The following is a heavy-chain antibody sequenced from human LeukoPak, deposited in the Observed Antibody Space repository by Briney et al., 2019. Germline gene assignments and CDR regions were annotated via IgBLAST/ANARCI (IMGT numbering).Heavy chain of an antibody. V-gene: IGHV4-34*01. Sequence: SETLSLTCAVFGGSLSDYNWSWFRQPPGKGLEWIGEINQSGDTHDNPSLKSRVTISLDSSKNQFSLNLRSVTAADTAVYYCARVLRYGAVVATDAFDVWGQGTRVTVSS. CDR2: INQSGDT. J-gene: IGHJ3*01. CDR1: GGSLSDYN. D-gene: IGHD4-23*01. CDR3: ARVLRYGAVVATDAFDV.